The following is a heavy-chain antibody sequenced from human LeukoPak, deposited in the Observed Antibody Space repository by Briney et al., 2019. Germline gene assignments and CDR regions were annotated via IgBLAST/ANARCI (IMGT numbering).Heavy chain of an antibody. CDR3: AKDQDRDGYNIDY. J-gene: IGHJ4*02. D-gene: IGHD5-24*01. V-gene: IGHV3-30*02. CDR1: GFTFSNYG. CDR2: IRYDGSEK. Sequence: GGSLRLSCAVSGFTFSNYGIHWVRQAPGKGLEWVAFIRYDGSEKYYADSVKGRFTISRDNSKNTLYLQMNSLRAEDTAVYYCAKDQDRDGYNIDYWGLGTLVTVSS.